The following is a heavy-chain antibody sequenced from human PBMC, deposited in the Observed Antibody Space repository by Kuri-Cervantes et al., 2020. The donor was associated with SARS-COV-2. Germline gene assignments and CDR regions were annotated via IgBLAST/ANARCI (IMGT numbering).Heavy chain of an antibody. CDR1: GFTFSSYS. V-gene: IGHV3-21*01. CDR3: ARVRNDYYYYYYMDV. Sequence: GESLKISCAASGFTFSSYSMNWVRQAPGKGLEWVSSISSSSSYIYYADSVKGRFTISRDNAKNSLYLQMNSLRAKDTAVYYCARVRNDYYYYYYMDVWGKGTTVTVSS. J-gene: IGHJ6*03. CDR2: ISSSSSYI.